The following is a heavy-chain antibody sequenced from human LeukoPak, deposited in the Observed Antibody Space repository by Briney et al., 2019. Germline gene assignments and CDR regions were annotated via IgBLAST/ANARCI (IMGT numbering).Heavy chain of an antibody. CDR2: INPNSGGT. CDR1: GYTFTGYY. J-gene: IGHJ5*02. Sequence: ASVKVSCKASGYTFTGYYMHWVRQAPGQGLEWMGRINPNSGGTNYAQKFQGRVTMTRDTSISTAYMELSRLRSDDTAVYYCARNGLMIAARTNWFDPWGQGTLVTVSS. V-gene: IGHV1-2*06. D-gene: IGHD6-6*01. CDR3: ARNGLMIAARTNWFDP.